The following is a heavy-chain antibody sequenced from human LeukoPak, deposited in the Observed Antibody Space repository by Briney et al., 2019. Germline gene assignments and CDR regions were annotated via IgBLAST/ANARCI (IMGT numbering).Heavy chain of an antibody. J-gene: IGHJ6*02. CDR1: GFPVSSNY. CDR3: ARREHCSSTSCYHPMYYYYGMDV. CDR2: IHSAGTT. Sequence: PGGSLRLSCAASGFPVSSNYMSWVRRAPVKGLEWVSVIHSAGTTYYADSVKGRFTISRDNSKNTLYLQMNSLRAEDTAVYYCARREHCSSTSCYHPMYYYYGMDVWGQGTMVTVSS. D-gene: IGHD2-2*01. V-gene: IGHV3-66*04.